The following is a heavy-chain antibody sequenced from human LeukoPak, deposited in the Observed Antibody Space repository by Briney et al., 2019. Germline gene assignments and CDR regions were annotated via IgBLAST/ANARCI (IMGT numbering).Heavy chain of an antibody. CDR3: ARDLWLYDRGYYYMDV. J-gene: IGHJ6*03. Sequence: SETLSLTCTVSGGSISSYYWSWIRQPAGKGLEWIGRIYTSGSTNYNPSLKSRVTMSVDTSKNQFSLKLSSVTAADTAVYYCARDLWLYDRGYYYMDVWGKGTTATISS. D-gene: IGHD3-22*01. CDR2: IYTSGST. V-gene: IGHV4-4*07. CDR1: GGSISSYY.